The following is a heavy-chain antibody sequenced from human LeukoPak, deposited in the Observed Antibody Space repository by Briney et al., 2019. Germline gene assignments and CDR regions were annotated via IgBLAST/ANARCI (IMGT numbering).Heavy chain of an antibody. CDR3: ARHREYYYDSSGKYYFDY. V-gene: IGHV4-4*07. D-gene: IGHD3-22*01. CDR2: IYTRGST. Sequence: SETLSLTCTVSGGSISGYYWNWIRLPAGKGLEWIGHIYTRGSTNYNPSLKSRVTISVDTSKNQFSLKLSSVTAADTAVYYCARHREYYYDSSGKYYFDYWGQGTLVTVSS. CDR1: GGSISGYY. J-gene: IGHJ4*02.